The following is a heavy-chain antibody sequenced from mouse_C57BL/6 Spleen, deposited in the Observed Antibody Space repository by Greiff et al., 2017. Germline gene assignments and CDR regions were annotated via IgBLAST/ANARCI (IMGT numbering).Heavy chain of an antibody. D-gene: IGHD1-1*01. CDR3: ARESYYYGRDY. CDR1: GYSITSGYY. J-gene: IGHJ2*01. Sequence: VQLQQSGPGLVKPSQSLSLTCSVTGYSITSGYYWNWIRQFPGNKLEWMGYISYDGSNNYNPSLKNRISITRDTSKNQFFLKLNSVTTEDTATYYCARESYYYGRDYWGQGTTLTVSS. CDR2: ISYDGSN. V-gene: IGHV3-6*01.